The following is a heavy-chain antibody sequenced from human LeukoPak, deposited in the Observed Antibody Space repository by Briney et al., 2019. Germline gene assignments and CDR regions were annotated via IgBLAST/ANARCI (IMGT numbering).Heavy chain of an antibody. J-gene: IGHJ4*02. Sequence: GGSLRLSCAVSGFTFSSYAMSWVRQAPGKGLEWVSAISGSGGSTYYADSVKGRFTISRDNSKNTLYLQMNSLRAEDTAVYYCAKGPGIAVAGTGHYFDYWGQGTLVTVSS. CDR1: GFTFSSYA. CDR3: AKGPGIAVAGTGHYFDY. V-gene: IGHV3-23*01. D-gene: IGHD6-19*01. CDR2: ISGSGGST.